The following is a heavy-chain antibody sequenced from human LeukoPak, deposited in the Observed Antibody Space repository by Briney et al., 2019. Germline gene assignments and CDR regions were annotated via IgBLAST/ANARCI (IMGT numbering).Heavy chain of an antibody. CDR3: ARNQRRLDY. V-gene: IGHV3-23*01. CDR1: GFIFREYA. CDR2: ITASDYTT. Sequence: GGSLRLSCAASGFIFREYAMTWVRQAPGKGLEWVSSITASDYTTYADSVKGRFTISRDNAKNSLYLQMNSLRAEDTAVYYCARNQRRLDYWGQGTLVTVSS. D-gene: IGHD1-14*01. J-gene: IGHJ4*02.